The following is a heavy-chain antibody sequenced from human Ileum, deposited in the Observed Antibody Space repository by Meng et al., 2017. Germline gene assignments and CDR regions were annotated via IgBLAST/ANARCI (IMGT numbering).Heavy chain of an antibody. V-gene: IGHV4-4*02. CDR2: ISHSGSA. CDR3: ARHGGYSQDF. Sequence: QVQLQESGRGLVGPSATLSLTCAVSSGSISSNTYWSWVRQPPGKGLEWIGQISHSGSAYYNPSLKSRVTMSVDKSKSQFSLMLTSVTAADTAIYYCARHGGYSQDFWGQGTLVTVSS. CDR1: SGSISSNTY. J-gene: IGHJ4*02. D-gene: IGHD4-23*01.